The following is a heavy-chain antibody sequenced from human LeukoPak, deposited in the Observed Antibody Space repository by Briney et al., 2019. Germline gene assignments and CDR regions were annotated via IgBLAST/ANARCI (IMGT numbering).Heavy chain of an antibody. CDR3: ARKLLPPTYYVWGRYRLTGAFDI. CDR1: GGYISSYY. V-gene: IGHV4-59*08. J-gene: IGHJ3*02. CDR2: IYYSGST. D-gene: IGHD3-16*02. Sequence: SETLSLTCTVSGGYISSYYWSWIRQPPGKGLEWIGYIYYSGSTNYNPSLKSRVTISVDTSKNQFSLKLSSVTAADTAVYYCARKLLPPTYYVWGRYRLTGAFDIWGQGTMVTVSS.